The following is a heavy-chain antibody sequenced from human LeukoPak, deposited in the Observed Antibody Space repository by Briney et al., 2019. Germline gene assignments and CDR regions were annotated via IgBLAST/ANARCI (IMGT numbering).Heavy chain of an antibody. D-gene: IGHD6-19*01. Sequence: GSLRLSCAASGFAVNTYYMTWARQPPGKGLEWVSLIWSAGSTYYADSVKGRFTISRDNSKNMVYLQMNSLRGEDTAVYYCAREKGYSSGWSGFDFWGQGTLVTVSS. CDR1: GFAVNTYY. CDR3: AREKGYSSGWSGFDF. V-gene: IGHV3-53*01. J-gene: IGHJ4*02. CDR2: IWSAGST.